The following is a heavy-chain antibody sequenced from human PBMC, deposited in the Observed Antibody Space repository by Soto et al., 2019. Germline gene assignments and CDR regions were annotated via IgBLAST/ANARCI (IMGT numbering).Heavy chain of an antibody. V-gene: IGHV4-34*01. CDR3: ARALVAATWYAFDI. Sequence: QVQLQQWGAGLLKPSETLSLTCAVYGGSFSGYYWSWIRQPPGEGLEWIGEINHSGSTNYNPSLKSRVTISVDTSKNQFSLKLSSVTAADTAVYYCARALVAATWYAFDIWGQGTMVTVSS. CDR2: INHSGST. D-gene: IGHD2-15*01. J-gene: IGHJ3*02. CDR1: GGSFSGYY.